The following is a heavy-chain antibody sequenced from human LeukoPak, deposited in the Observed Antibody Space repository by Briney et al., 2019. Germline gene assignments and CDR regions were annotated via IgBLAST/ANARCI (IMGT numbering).Heavy chain of an antibody. CDR1: GYSISSSIW. D-gene: IGHD3-16*01. V-gene: IGHV4-28*05. CDR2: VYHSGSI. CDR3: ARNPRGGIGYFDP. J-gene: IGHJ5*02. Sequence: SETLSLTCAVSGYSISSSIWWGWIRQPPGKGLEWIGYVYHSGSIYYNPSLKSRVTMSVDTSKNRFSLRLNSVTAMDTAVYYCARNPRGGIGYFDPWGQGTLVTVSS.